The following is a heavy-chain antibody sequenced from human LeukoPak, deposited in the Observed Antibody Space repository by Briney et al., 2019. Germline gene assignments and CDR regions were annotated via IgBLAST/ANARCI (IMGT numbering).Heavy chain of an antibody. Sequence: SGTLSLTCAVSGGSISSSNWWSWVRQPPGKGLEWIGEINHSGSTNYNPSLKSRVTISVDTSKNQFSLKLSSVTAADTAVYYCARGDYLIAARLGYYYYYYMDVWGKGTTVTVSS. J-gene: IGHJ6*03. V-gene: IGHV4-4*02. CDR3: ARGDYLIAARLGYYYYYYMDV. CDR1: GGSISSSNW. D-gene: IGHD6-6*01. CDR2: INHSGST.